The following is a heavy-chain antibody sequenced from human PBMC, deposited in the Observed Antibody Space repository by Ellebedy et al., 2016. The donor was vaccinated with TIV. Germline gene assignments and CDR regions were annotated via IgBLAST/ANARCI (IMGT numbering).Heavy chain of an antibody. CDR1: GLTFASYA. CDR3: AKDLRRDQWAPNDAFDI. J-gene: IGHJ3*02. CDR2: ITSGGAT. Sequence: GESLKISCVASGLTFASYAINWVRQAPGKGLEWVSGITSGGATYYADSVKGRFTISRDNSKNTLYLQMNSLRAEDTAVYYCAKDLRRDQWAPNDAFDIWGQGTMVTVSS. D-gene: IGHD1-26*01. V-gene: IGHV3-23*01.